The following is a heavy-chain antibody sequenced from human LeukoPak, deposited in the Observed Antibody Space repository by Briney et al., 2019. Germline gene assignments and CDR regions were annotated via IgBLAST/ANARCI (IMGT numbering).Heavy chain of an antibody. CDR1: GFTFSSYS. CDR3: ARDGRRGLYPPRFDP. V-gene: IGHV3-48*01. D-gene: IGHD1-26*01. Sequence: GGSLRLSCAASGFTFSSYSMNWVRQAPGKGLEWVSYISSSSSSSTIYYADSVKGRFTISRDNAKNSLYLQMNSLRAEDTAVYYCARDGRRGLYPPRFDPWGQGTLVTVSS. CDR2: ISSSSSSSTI. J-gene: IGHJ5*02.